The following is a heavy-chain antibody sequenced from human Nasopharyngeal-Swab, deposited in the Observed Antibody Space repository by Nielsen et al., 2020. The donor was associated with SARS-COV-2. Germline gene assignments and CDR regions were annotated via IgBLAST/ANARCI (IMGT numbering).Heavy chain of an antibody. J-gene: IGHJ5*02. CDR1: GYTFTSYY. D-gene: IGHD4-17*01. CDR3: ARDGDDYGDNNWFDP. CDR2: INPSGGST. Sequence: ASVKVSCKASGYTFTSYYMHWVRQAPGQGLEWMGLINPSGGSTSYAQKFQGRVTMTRDTSTSTVYMELSSLRSEDTAVYYCARDGDDYGDNNWFDPWGQGTLVTVSS. V-gene: IGHV1-46*01.